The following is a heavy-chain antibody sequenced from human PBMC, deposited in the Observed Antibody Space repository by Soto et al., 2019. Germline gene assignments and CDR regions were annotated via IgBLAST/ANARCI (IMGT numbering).Heavy chain of an antibody. Sequence: PVGSLRLSCAASGFTVSSNYMSWVRQAPGKGLEWVSVIYSGGSTYYADSVKGRFTISRDNSKNTLYLQMNSLRAEDTAVYYCARVAARTYYYYGMDVWGQGTTVTVSS. CDR2: IYSGGST. CDR1: GFTVSSNY. V-gene: IGHV3-53*01. J-gene: IGHJ6*02. D-gene: IGHD6-6*01. CDR3: ARVAARTYYYYGMDV.